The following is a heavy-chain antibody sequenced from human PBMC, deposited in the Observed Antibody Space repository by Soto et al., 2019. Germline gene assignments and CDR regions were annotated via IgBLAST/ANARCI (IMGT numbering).Heavy chain of an antibody. Sequence: QVQLVQSGAEVKKPGASVKVSCKASGYTLSDANINWVRQAPGQGPEWMGIINPTADITNYAQNFQGRVTLPRDTSPSTVNMELSSLRSEDTAVYYCARDLRAGGDYWGQGTLVTVSS. J-gene: IGHJ4*02. D-gene: IGHD1-26*01. CDR1: GYTLSDAN. CDR3: ARDLRAGGDY. CDR2: INPTADIT. V-gene: IGHV1-46*01.